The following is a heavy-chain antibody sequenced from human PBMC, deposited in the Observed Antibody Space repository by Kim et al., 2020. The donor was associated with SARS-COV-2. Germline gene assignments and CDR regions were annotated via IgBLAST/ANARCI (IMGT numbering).Heavy chain of an antibody. Sequence: SETLSLTCTVSGGSISSYYWSWIRQPPGKGLEWIGYIYYSGSTNYNPSLKSRVTISVDTSKNQFSLKLSSVTAADTAVYYCARDPAQTYYYDSSGYYGDGMDVWGQGTTVTVSS. CDR3: ARDPAQTYYYDSSGYYGDGMDV. CDR1: GGSISSYY. CDR2: IYYSGST. J-gene: IGHJ6*02. V-gene: IGHV4-59*13. D-gene: IGHD3-22*01.